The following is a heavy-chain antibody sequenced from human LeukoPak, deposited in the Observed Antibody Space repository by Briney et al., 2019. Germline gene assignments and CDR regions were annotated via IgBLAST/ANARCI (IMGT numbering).Heavy chain of an antibody. CDR3: ARRSGWYSFDY. D-gene: IGHD6-19*01. CDR2: IYPGDSDT. J-gene: IGHJ4*02. CDR1: GYSFTSYW. Sequence: GESLKISCKGSGYSFTSYWIGWVRQMPGKGLEWMGIIYPGDSDTRYSPSFQGQVTVSADKSISTAYLQWSSLKASDSAMYYSARRSGWYSFDYWGQGTLVTVSS. V-gene: IGHV5-51*01.